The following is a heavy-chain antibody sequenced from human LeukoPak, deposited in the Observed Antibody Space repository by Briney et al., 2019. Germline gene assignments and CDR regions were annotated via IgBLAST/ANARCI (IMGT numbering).Heavy chain of an antibody. J-gene: IGHJ5*02. V-gene: IGHV5-10-1*01. CDR3: ARQNYYYDSSGYKGGWFDP. D-gene: IGHD3-22*01. Sequence: GESLKISCKGSGYSFTSYWISWVRQMPGKGLEWIGRIDPSDSYTNYSPSFQGHVTISADKSISTAYLQWSSLKASDTAMYYCARQNYYYDSSGYKGGWFDPWGQGTLVTVSS. CDR1: GYSFTSYW. CDR2: IDPSDSYT.